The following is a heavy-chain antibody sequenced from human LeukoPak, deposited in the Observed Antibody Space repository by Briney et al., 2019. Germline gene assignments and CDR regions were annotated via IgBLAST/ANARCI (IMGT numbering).Heavy chain of an antibody. J-gene: IGHJ3*02. CDR2: ISGSGGST. V-gene: IGHV3-23*01. Sequence: GGSLRLSCAASGFTFSSYAMSWVRQAPGKGLEWVSAISGSGGSTYYADSVKGRFTISRDNSKNTLYLQMNSLRAEDTAVYYCARVRQAGGDAFDIWGQGTMVTVSS. CDR1: GFTFSSYA. CDR3: ARVRQAGGDAFDI. D-gene: IGHD3-10*01.